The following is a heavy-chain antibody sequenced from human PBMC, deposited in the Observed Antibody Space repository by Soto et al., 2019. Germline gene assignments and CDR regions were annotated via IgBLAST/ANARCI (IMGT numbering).Heavy chain of an antibody. CDR1: GYSFASYG. CDR2: ISAYNGNT. V-gene: IGHV1-18*04. D-gene: IGHD1-26*01. J-gene: IGHJ6*02. Sequence: ASVKVSWEASGYSFASYGISWARQATGQGLEWMGWISAYNGNTNYAQKLQGRVTMTTDTSTSTAYMELRSLRSDDTAVYYCARVSYSGNYYDYYYYGMDVWGQGTTVTVSS. CDR3: ARVSYSGNYYDYYYYGMDV.